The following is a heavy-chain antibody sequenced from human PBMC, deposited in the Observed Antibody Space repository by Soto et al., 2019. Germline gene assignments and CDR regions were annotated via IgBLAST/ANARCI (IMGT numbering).Heavy chain of an antibody. Sequence: QVQLVQSGAEVKKPGSSVKVSCKASGGTFSSYTISWVRQAPGQGREWMGRIIPILGIANYAQKFQCRVTITADKSTSTAYMELSSLSSEDTAVYYCAMEYCSSTSCYRDYWGQGTLVTVSS. CDR2: IIPILGIA. CDR1: GGTFSSYT. V-gene: IGHV1-69*02. J-gene: IGHJ4*02. CDR3: AMEYCSSTSCYRDY. D-gene: IGHD2-2*02.